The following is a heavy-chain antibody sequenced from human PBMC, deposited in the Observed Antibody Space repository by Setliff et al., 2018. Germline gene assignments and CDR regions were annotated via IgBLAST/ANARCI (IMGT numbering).Heavy chain of an antibody. CDR1: GFTFSSYS. J-gene: IGHJ5*02. CDR2: ISSSSSYI. CDR3: ARDKLRFLENWFDP. Sequence: GGSLRLSFAASGFTFSSYSMNWVRQAPGKGLEWASSISSSSSYIYYADSVKGRFTISRDNAKNSLYLQMNSLRAEDTAVYYCARDKLRFLENWFDPWGQGTLVTVSS. D-gene: IGHD3-3*01. V-gene: IGHV3-21*01.